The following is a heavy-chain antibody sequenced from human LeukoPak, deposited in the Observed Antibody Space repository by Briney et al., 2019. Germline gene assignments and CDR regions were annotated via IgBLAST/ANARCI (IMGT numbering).Heavy chain of an antibody. J-gene: IGHJ3*02. CDR2: IKQDGSDK. CDR1: GFTFSSFW. Sequence: GGSLRLSCAASGFTFSSFWMSWIRQAPGKGLEWVANIKQDGSDKYYVDSVKGRFTISRDNAKNSVYLQMNSLRAEDTAVYYCAREGYYGAFDIWGQGTMVTVSS. CDR3: AREGYYGAFDI. D-gene: IGHD3-10*01. V-gene: IGHV3-7*01.